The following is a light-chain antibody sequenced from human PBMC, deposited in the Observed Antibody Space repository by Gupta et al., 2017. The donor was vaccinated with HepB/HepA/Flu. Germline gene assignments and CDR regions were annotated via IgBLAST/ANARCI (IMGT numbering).Light chain of an antibody. V-gene: IGKV1-39*01. CDR2: AAS. CDR3: QQSYSTFCI. J-gene: IGKJ2*02. CDR1: QSISSY. Sequence: DIQMTQSPSSLSASVGDRVTITCRASQSISSYLNWYQQKPGKAPKLLIYAASSLQSGVPSRFSGSGSGTDFTLTISSLQPEDFATYYCQQSYSTFCIFGQGTKLDIK.